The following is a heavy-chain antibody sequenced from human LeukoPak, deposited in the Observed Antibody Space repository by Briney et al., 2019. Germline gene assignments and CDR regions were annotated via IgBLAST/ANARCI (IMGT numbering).Heavy chain of an antibody. CDR3: ARGQQLDLYYFDY. D-gene: IGHD6-13*01. Sequence: ASVKVSCKASGGTFSSYAISWVRQAPGQGLEWMGGIIPIFGTANYAQKFQGRVTITTDESTSTAYMELSSLRSGDTAVYYCARGQQLDLYYFDYWGQGTLVTVPS. CDR1: GGTFSSYA. J-gene: IGHJ4*02. V-gene: IGHV1-69*05. CDR2: IIPIFGTA.